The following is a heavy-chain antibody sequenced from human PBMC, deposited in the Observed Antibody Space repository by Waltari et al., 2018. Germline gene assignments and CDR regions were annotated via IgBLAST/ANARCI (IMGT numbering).Heavy chain of an antibody. J-gene: IGHJ6*02. CDR2: ISYDGSNK. CDR1: GFTFSSYG. V-gene: IGHV3-30*18. CDR3: AKDTAHRSGSYYNYYGMDV. Sequence: QVQLVESGGGVVQPGRSLRLSCAASGFTFSSYGMHWVRQAPAKRLAWVAVISYDGSNKYYADSVKGRFTISRDNSKNTLYLQMNSLRAEDTAVYYCAKDTAHRSGSYYNYYGMDVWGQGTTVTVSS. D-gene: IGHD3-10*01.